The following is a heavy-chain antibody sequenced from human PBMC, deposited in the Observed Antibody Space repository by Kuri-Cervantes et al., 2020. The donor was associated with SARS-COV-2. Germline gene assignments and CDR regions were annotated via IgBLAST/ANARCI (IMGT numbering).Heavy chain of an antibody. D-gene: IGHD2-2*03. CDR3: ARDEGMGIVVRETAGPRFYDYGMDV. J-gene: IGHJ6*02. CDR1: GFTFSDYY. CDR2: ISYDGSNN. Sequence: GGTLRLSCAASGFTFSDYYMSWIRQAPGKGLEWVAVISYDGSNNYYADSVKGRFTISRDNSKNTLYLQMTSLRAEDTAVYYCARDEGMGIVVRETAGPRFYDYGMDVWGQGTTVTVSS. V-gene: IGHV3-30-3*01.